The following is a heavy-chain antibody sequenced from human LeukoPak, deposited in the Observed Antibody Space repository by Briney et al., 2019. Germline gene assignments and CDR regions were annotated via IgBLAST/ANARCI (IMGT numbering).Heavy chain of an antibody. CDR2: IGTAGDT. D-gene: IGHD5-24*01. J-gene: IGHJ4*02. V-gene: IGHV3-13*01. Sequence: GGSLRLSCAASGFTFSSYDMHWVRQAPGKGLEWVSAIGTAGDTYYPGSVKGRFTISRDNAKNSLYLQMNSLRAEDTAVYYCARDRPRDGYNYGSIYWGQGTLVTVSS. CDR1: GFTFSSYD. CDR3: ARDRPRDGYNYGSIY.